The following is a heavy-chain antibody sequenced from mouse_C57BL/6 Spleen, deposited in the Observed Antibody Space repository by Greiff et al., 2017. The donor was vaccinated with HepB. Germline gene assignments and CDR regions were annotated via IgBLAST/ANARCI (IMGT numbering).Heavy chain of an antibody. CDR2: IDPSDSYT. D-gene: IGHD1-1*01. CDR1: GYTFTSYW. CDR3: ARRSHYYGSSYLYWYFDV. Sequence: VQLQQPGAELVMPGASVKLSCKASGYTFTSYWMHWVKQRPGQGLEWIGEIDPSDSYTNYNQKFKGKSTLTVDKSSSTAYMQLSSLTSEDSAVYYCARRSHYYGSSYLYWYFDVWGTGTTVTVSS. V-gene: IGHV1-69*01. J-gene: IGHJ1*03.